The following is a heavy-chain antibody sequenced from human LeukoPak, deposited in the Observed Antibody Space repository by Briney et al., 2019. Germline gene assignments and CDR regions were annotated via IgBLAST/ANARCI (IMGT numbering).Heavy chain of an antibody. CDR2: MNPNRGHT. J-gene: IGHJ3*02. D-gene: IGHD3-22*01. V-gene: IGHV1-8*03. CDR3: AKDTPIHYYDSRGNPLGAFDI. CDR1: GYTFTSYD. Sequence: ASVTVSCKASGYTFTSYDIKWVRQATGPGLEWMGWMNPNRGHTGYAQKFQGRVTITRNTSISTAYMELSSLRSEDTAVYYCAKDTPIHYYDSRGNPLGAFDIWGQGTMVTVSS.